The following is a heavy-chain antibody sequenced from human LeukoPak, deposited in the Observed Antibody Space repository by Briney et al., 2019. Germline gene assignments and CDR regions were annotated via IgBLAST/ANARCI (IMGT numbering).Heavy chain of an antibody. V-gene: IGHV4-34*01. D-gene: IGHD6-19*01. CDR2: INHSGST. Sequence: SETLSLTCAVYGGSFSGYYWSWIRQPPGKGLEWIGEINHSGSTNYNPSLKSRVTISVDTSKNQFSLKLSSVTAADTAVYYCAAGYSSGYNWFDPWGQGTLVTASS. J-gene: IGHJ5*02. CDR1: GGSFSGYY. CDR3: AAGYSSGYNWFDP.